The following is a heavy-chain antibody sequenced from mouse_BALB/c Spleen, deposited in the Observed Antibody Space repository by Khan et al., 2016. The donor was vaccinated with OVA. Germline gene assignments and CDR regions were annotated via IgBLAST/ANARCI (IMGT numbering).Heavy chain of an antibody. Sequence: EVQLLETGPGLVKPSQSLSLTCTVTGYSITSGYGWNWIRQFPGNKLEWMGYISYSGSTNYNPSLNSRISITRATSKNQFFLQLNSVTTEDTATYYCARTARIKYWGQGTTLTVSS. J-gene: IGHJ2*01. V-gene: IGHV3-2*02. CDR1: GYSITSGYG. D-gene: IGHD1-2*01. CDR2: ISYSGST. CDR3: ARTARIKY.